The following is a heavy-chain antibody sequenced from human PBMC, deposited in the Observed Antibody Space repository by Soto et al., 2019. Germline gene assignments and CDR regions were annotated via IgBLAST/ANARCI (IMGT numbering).Heavy chain of an antibody. CDR2: IYYSGST. D-gene: IGHD3-22*01. V-gene: IGHV4-30-4*01. J-gene: IGHJ4*02. Sequence: SETLSLTCTVSGGSISSGDYYWSWIRQPPGKGLEWIGYIYYSGSTYYNPSLKSRVTISVDTSKNQFSLKLSSVTAADTAVYYCAREGDYYDSSGYYSDYWGQGTLVTVSS. CDR3: AREGDYYDSSGYYSDY. CDR1: GGSISSGDYY.